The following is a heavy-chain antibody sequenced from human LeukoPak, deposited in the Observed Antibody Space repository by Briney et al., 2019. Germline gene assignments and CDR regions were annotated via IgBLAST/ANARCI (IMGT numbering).Heavy chain of an antibody. CDR3: ASEPPVGY. D-gene: IGHD4-23*01. V-gene: IGHV3-48*03. J-gene: IGHJ4*02. CDR2: ISSPGSTI. CDR1: GFTFSNYE. Sequence: GGSLRLSCAASGFTFSNYEMNWVRQAPGKGLEWVSGISSPGSTIYYADSVKGRFTISRDNAKNSLYLQMNSLRAEDTAAYYCASEPPVGYWGQGTLVTVSS.